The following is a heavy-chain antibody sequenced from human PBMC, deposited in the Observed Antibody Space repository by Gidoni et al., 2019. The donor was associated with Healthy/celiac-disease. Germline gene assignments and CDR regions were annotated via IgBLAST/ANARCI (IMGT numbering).Heavy chain of an antibody. V-gene: IGHV3-64D*06. CDR1: GFTFSSYA. Sequence: EVQLVESGGGLVQSGGSLSLSCSASGFTFSSYAMHWVRQAPGKGLEYVSAISSNGGSTYYADSVKGRFTISRDNSKNTLYLQMSSLRAEDTAVYYCVKEIVVVAATPYYFDYWGLGTLVAVSS. D-gene: IGHD2-15*01. CDR2: ISSNGGST. CDR3: VKEIVVVAATPYYFDY. J-gene: IGHJ4*02.